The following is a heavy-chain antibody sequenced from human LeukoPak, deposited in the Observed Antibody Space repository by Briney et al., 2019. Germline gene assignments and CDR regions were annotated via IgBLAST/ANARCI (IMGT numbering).Heavy chain of an antibody. CDR1: GGTFSSYA. CDR2: INTNTDNP. V-gene: IGHV7-4-1*02. J-gene: IGHJ4*02. CDR3: ARGQDYYGSGSYWYY. D-gene: IGHD3-10*01. Sequence: ASVKVSCKASGGTFSSYAISWVRQAPGQGLEWMGWINTNTDNPTYAQGFTGRFVFSLDTSVSTAYLQISSLKAADTAVYYCARGQDYYGSGSYWYYWGQGTLVTVSS.